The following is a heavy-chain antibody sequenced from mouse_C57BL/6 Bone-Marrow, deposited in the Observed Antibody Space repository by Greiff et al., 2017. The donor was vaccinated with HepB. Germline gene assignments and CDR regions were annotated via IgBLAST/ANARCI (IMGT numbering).Heavy chain of an antibody. CDR3: ARPGDYDLYLDY. V-gene: IGHV5-6*01. D-gene: IGHD2-4*01. CDR2: ISSGGSYT. CDR1: GFTFSSYG. J-gene: IGHJ2*01. Sequence: EVKLMASGGDLVKPGGSLKLSCAASGFTFSSYGMSWVRQTPDKRLEWVATISSGGSYTYYPDSVKGRFTISRDNAKNTLYLQMSSLKSEDTAMYYCARPGDYDLYLDYWGQGTTLTVSS.